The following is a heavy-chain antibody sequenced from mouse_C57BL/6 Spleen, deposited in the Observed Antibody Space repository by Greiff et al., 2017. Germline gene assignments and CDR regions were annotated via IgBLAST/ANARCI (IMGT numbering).Heavy chain of an antibody. V-gene: IGHV5-9-1*02. J-gene: IGHJ4*01. D-gene: IGHD1-1*01. CDR3: TRGIYYGSSYDAMDY. Sequence: DVMLVESGEGLVKPGGSLKLSCAASGFTFSSYAMSWVRQTPEKRLEWVAYISSGGDYIYYADTVKGRFTISRDNARNTLYLQMSSLKSEDTAMYYCTRGIYYGSSYDAMDYWGQGTSGTVSS. CDR1: GFTFSSYA. CDR2: ISSGGDYI.